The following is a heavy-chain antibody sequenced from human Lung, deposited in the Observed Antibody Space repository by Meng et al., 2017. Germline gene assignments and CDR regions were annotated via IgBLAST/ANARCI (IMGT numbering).Heavy chain of an antibody. Sequence: SETLSPTCVVSGGSFSVYYWSWIRQPPGKGLEWIGEINHSGSTNYNPSLESRATISVDTSQNNLSLKLSSVTAADSAVYYYARGPTTMAHDFDYWGQGTLVTVSS. J-gene: IGHJ4*01. V-gene: IGHV4-34*01. CDR3: ARGPTTMAHDFDY. CDR1: GGSFSVYY. CDR2: INHSGST. D-gene: IGHD4-11*01.